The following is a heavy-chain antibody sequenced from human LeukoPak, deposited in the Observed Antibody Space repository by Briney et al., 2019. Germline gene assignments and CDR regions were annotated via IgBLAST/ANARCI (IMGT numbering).Heavy chain of an antibody. Sequence: PGGSLTLSCTVSGFTFSSYAMYWVRQAPGKGLEYVSAISSNGDNTYYANSVKGRFTISRDNSKKTLYLQMGSLRDEDMAVYYCARSLRAGYGFLDSWGQGTQVAVSS. V-gene: IGHV3-64*01. CDR2: ISSNGDNT. J-gene: IGHJ4*02. CDR1: GFTFSSYA. CDR3: ARSLRAGYGFLDS. D-gene: IGHD5-12*01.